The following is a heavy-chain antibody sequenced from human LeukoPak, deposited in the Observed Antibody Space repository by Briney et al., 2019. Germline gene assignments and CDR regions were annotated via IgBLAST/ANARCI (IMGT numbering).Heavy chain of an antibody. J-gene: IGHJ3*02. V-gene: IGHV3-23*01. CDR2: ISGSGGST. CDR1: GFTFSSYA. Sequence: PGGSLRLSRAASGFTFSSYAMSWVRQAPGKGLEWVSAISGSGGSTYYADSVKGRFTISRDNSKNTLYLQMNSLRAEDTAVYYCAKDLYYYDSSGYFPTHDAFDIWGQGTMVTVSS. CDR3: AKDLYYYDSSGYFPTHDAFDI. D-gene: IGHD3-22*01.